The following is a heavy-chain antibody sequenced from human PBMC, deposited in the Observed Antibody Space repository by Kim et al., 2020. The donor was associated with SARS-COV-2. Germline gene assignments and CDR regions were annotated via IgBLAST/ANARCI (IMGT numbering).Heavy chain of an antibody. CDR2: IFSDGSNK. D-gene: IGHD2-15*01. CDR1: GFTFSSYA. CDR3: ARGGCSGDNCYPFFDS. Sequence: GGSLRLSYAASGFTFSSYAMHWVRQAPGKGLEWVTLIFSDGSNKFYADSVRGRFTISRDNSRNTLYLQMNSLRVEDTALYYCARGGCSGDNCYPFFDSWG. V-gene: IGHV3-30*04. J-gene: IGHJ4*01.